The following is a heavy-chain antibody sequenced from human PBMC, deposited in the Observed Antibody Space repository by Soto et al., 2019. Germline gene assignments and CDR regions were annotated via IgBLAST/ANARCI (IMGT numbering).Heavy chain of an antibody. V-gene: IGHV3-30*18. CDR2: ISYDGSNK. J-gene: IGHJ2*01. D-gene: IGHD2-15*01. CDR3: AKDGLRFCSVGTCLWFFDL. Sequence: GGSLRLSCAASGFTFSSYGMHWVRQAPGKGLEWVAVISYDGSNKYYVDSVKGRFTISRDNSKNTLYLQMNSLRADDTAVYYCAKDGLRFCSVGTCLWFFDLWGRGTLVTVSS. CDR1: GFTFSSYG.